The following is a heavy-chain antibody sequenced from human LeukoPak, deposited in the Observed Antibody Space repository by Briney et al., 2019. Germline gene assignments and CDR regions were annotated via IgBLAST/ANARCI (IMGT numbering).Heavy chain of an antibody. J-gene: IGHJ6*02. CDR2: IYYSGST. Sequence: SETLPLTCTVSGGSISSSSYYWGWIRQPPGKGLEWIGSIYYSGSTYYNPSLKSRVTISVDTSKNQFSLKLSSVTAADTAVYYCARLTMVRYYYYYYGMDVWGQGTTVTVSS. V-gene: IGHV4-39*01. D-gene: IGHD3-10*01. CDR3: ARLTMVRYYYYYYGMDV. CDR1: GGSISSSSYY.